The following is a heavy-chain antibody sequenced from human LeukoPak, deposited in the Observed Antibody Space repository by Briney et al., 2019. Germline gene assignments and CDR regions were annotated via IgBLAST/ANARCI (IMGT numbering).Heavy chain of an antibody. D-gene: IGHD2-2*01. V-gene: IGHV3-15*01. CDR3: TAEGGGYCSSTRRSVDY. CDR2: IKSKTDGGTT. CDR1: GFTFNNAW. J-gene: IGHJ4*02. Sequence: PGGSLRLSCAASGFTFNNAWMSWVRQAPGKGLEWVGHIKSKTDGGTTDYAAPVKGRSTISRDDSKNTLYLQMNSLKTEDTAVYYCTAEGGGYCSSTRRSVDYWGQGTLVTVSS.